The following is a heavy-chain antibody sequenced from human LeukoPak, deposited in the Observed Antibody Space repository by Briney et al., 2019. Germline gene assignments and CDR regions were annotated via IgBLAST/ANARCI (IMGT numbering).Heavy chain of an antibody. D-gene: IGHD2-21*01. Sequence: GGSLRLSCIASGFAFSTYGMHWVRQAPGKGLEWVSAISGSGGSTYYADSVKGRFTISRDNSKKTLYLQMNSLRAEDTAVYYCANYDRLFRGFEYWGQGTLVTVSS. J-gene: IGHJ4*02. CDR3: ANYDRLFRGFEY. CDR1: GFAFSTYG. CDR2: ISGSGGST. V-gene: IGHV3-23*01.